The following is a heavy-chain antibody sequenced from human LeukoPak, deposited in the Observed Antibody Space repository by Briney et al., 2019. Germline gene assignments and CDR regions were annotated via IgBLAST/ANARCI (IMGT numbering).Heavy chain of an antibody. CDR3: ARHLSGTTMSHYFDF. J-gene: IGHJ4*02. CDR1: GDPISSGRNY. Sequence: PSETLSLTCSVSGDPISSGRNYWGWIRQSPGKGLEWIASIYSSGNTHSNPSLKSRVSISVDTSKNQVSLKLYSVTASDAAIYYCARHLSGTTMSHYFDFWGQGTLVTVSS. CDR2: IYSSGNT. D-gene: IGHD1-1*01. V-gene: IGHV4-39*01.